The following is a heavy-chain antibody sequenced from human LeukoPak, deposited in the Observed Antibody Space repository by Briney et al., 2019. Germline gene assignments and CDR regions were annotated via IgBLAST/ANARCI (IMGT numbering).Heavy chain of an antibody. J-gene: IGHJ5*02. CDR2: ISAYNGNT. V-gene: IGHV1-18*01. Sequence: ASVKVSCKASGYTFTSYDINWVRQATGQGLEWMGWISAYNGNTNYAQKLQGRVTMTTDTSTSTAYMELRSLRSDDTAVYYCARDLDIVATMNWFDPWGQGTLVTVSS. CDR1: GYTFTSYD. CDR3: ARDLDIVATMNWFDP. D-gene: IGHD5-12*01.